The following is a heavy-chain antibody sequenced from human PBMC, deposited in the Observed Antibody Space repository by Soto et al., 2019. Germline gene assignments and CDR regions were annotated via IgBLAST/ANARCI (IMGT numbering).Heavy chain of an antibody. CDR2: IYYSGST. J-gene: IGHJ1*01. V-gene: IGHV4-39*01. Sequence: SETLSLTXTVSGGSISSSSYYWGWIRQPPGKGLEWIGSIYYSGSTYYNPSLKSRVTISVDTSKNQFSLKLSSVTAADTAVYYCARHGAGILYCSGGSCYPKYFQHWGQGTLVTVSS. CDR1: GGSISSSSYY. CDR3: ARHGAGILYCSGGSCYPKYFQH. D-gene: IGHD2-15*01.